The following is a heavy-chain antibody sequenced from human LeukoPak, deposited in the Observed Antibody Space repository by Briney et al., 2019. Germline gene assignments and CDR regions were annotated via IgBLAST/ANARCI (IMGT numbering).Heavy chain of an antibody. D-gene: IGHD4-17*01. V-gene: IGHV3-21*01. Sequence: GGSLRLSCAASGFAFSSYSMNWVRQAPGKGLEWVSSISSSSSYIYYADSVKGRFTISRDNAKNSLYLQMNSLRAEDTAVYYCARENIFATVTFPPMDVWGKGTTDTVSS. J-gene: IGHJ6*03. CDR1: GFAFSSYS. CDR2: ISSSSSYI. CDR3: ARENIFATVTFPPMDV.